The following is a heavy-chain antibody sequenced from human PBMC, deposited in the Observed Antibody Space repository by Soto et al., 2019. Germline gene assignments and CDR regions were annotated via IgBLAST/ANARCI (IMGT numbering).Heavy chain of an antibody. V-gene: IGHV1-69*06. D-gene: IGHD2-21*02. Sequence: SVKVSCKASGGTFSSYAISWVRQAPGQGLEWMGGIIPIFGTANYAQKFQGRVTITADKSTCTAYMELSSLRSEDTAVYYCARDRRGLPPDVGYYYYGMDVWGQGTTVTVSS. CDR1: GGTFSSYA. CDR2: IIPIFGTA. CDR3: ARDRRGLPPDVGYYYYGMDV. J-gene: IGHJ6*02.